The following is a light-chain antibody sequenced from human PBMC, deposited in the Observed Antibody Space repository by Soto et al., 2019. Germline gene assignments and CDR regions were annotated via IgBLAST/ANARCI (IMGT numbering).Light chain of an antibody. CDR1: QSVSSSY. J-gene: IGKJ1*01. CDR2: GAS. CDR3: QQYDM. V-gene: IGKV3-20*01. Sequence: EIVLTQSPGTLSLSPGERATLSCRASQSVSSSYLAWYQQKPGQAPRLLIYGASSRATGIPDRFSGSGSGTDFTLTITSLQHEDVATYYCQQYDMFGPGTKVDIK.